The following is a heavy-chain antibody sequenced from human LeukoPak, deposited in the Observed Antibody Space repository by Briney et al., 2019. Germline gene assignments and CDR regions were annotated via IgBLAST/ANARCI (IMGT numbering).Heavy chain of an antibody. V-gene: IGHV3-21*01. CDR1: GLTFSSYS. CDR3: ARWSDFVVVPAATSYYYYYGMDV. D-gene: IGHD2-2*01. Sequence: GGSLRLSCAASGLTFSSYSMNWVRQAPGKGLEWVSSISSSSSYIYYADSVKGRFTISRDNAKNSLYLQMNSLRAEDTAVYYCARWSDFVVVPAATSYYYYYGMDVWGQGTTVTVSS. CDR2: ISSSSSYI. J-gene: IGHJ6*02.